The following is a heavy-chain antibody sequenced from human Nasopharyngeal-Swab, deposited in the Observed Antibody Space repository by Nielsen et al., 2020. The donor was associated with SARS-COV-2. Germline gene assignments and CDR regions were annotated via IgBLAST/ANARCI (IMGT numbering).Heavy chain of an antibody. D-gene: IGHD4-17*01. CDR2: IDWDDDK. CDR3: ARNINDYGDYHGVLDI. J-gene: IGHJ3*02. Sequence: SGHTLVKPTETLTLTCTFSGFSLSTSAMCVSWIRQPPGKALEWLARIDWDDDKYYSTSLKTRLTISKDTSKNQVVLTMTNMDPVDTATYYCARNINDYGDYHGVLDIWGQGTMVTVSS. CDR1: GFSLSTSAMC. V-gene: IGHV2-70*11.